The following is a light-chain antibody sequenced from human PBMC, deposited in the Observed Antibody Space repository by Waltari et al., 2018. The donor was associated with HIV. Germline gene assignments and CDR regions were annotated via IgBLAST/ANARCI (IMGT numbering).Light chain of an antibody. CDR2: EVT. CDR3: SSYTSSTTVI. CDR1: RNELGTYKY. J-gene: IGLJ2*01. V-gene: IGLV2-14*01. Sequence: QSALTQPASVSGSPGQSITISCTGSRNELGTYKYVPWYQQHPGKAPKVLIYEVTNRPSGVSDRFSGSKSGNTASLVISGLQTDDEADYYCSSYTSSTTVIFGGGTKLTVL.